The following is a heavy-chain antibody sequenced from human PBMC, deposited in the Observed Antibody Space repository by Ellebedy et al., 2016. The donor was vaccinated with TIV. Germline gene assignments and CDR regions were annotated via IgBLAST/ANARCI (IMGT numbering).Heavy chain of an antibody. CDR1: GYTLTDDY. Sequence: SVKVSCKASGYTLTDDYVHWVRQAPGQGLEWMGGIIGMFGTATYTQKFLGRVTITADEFTSTASMELSSLRSEDTAVYYCARHSGYHAESYFAYWGQGTLVTVSS. J-gene: IGHJ4*02. V-gene: IGHV1-69*13. CDR3: ARHSGYHAESYFAY. CDR2: IIGMFGTA. D-gene: IGHD5-12*01.